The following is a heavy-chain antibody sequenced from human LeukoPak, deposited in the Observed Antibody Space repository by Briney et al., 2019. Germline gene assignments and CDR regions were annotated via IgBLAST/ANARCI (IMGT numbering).Heavy chain of an antibody. Sequence: GGSLRLSCAASGFTVSNNYMRWVRQATGRGLEWVSVIYSGGNTYYADSVEGRFSISRDNSKDSLYLQMNSLRAEDTAVYYCARDWTYYYDSSGYYRAFDIWGQGTMVTVSS. J-gene: IGHJ3*02. V-gene: IGHV3-66*01. CDR3: ARDWTYYYDSSGYYRAFDI. D-gene: IGHD3-22*01. CDR1: GFTVSNNY. CDR2: IYSGGNT.